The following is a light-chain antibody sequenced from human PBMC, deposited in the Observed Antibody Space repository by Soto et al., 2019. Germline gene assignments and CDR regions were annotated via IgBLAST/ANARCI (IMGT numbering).Light chain of an antibody. CDR1: RNIERW. J-gene: IGKJ1*01. V-gene: IGKV1-5*01. CDR3: QHCDTSWP. CDR2: KAS. Sequence: DTQMTPYSHSLSASVGDSVLITCRASRNIERWLAWYQQKPGKPPKLLLLKASTWGSGVPSRFSGSGSGTEFTLTISGLQPDDFATYYCQHCDTSWPFAQRAKVDI.